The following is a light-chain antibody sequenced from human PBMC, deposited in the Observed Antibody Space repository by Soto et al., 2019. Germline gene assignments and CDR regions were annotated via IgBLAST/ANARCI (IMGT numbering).Light chain of an antibody. V-gene: IGLV2-11*01. CDR3: CSYAGSYPYV. J-gene: IGLJ1*01. Sequence: SALTQPRSVSGSPGQSVTISCTGTSSDVGGYNYVSWYQQHPDKAPKVMIYDVSKRPSGVPDRFSGSKSGNTASLTISGLQAEDEADYYCCSYAGSYPYVFGSGTRSPS. CDR1: SSDVGGYNY. CDR2: DVS.